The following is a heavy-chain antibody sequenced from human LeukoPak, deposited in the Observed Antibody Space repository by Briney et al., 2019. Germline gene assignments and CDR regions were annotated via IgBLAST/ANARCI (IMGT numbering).Heavy chain of an antibody. CDR1: GFTFSSDA. J-gene: IGHJ4*02. CDR3: AKGGTVQF. CDR2: ISGSGGGT. D-gene: IGHD6-19*01. Sequence: GGSIRSSGAASGFTFSSDASSGVRQAPERGRGWVSAISGSGGGTYYADSVKGRFTISIDNYKHTVYLQMNSLRAEERAVYYCAKGGTVQFWGQGTLVTVSS. V-gene: IGHV3-23*01.